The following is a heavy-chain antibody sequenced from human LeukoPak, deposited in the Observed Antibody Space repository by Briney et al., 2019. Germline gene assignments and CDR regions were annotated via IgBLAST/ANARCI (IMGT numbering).Heavy chain of an antibody. CDR1: GFTFSSYG. Sequence: GGSLRLSCAASGFTFSSYGMHWVRQAPGKGLEWVAVISYDGSNKYYADSVKGRFTISRDNSKNTLYLQMNSLRAEDTAVYYCAKDFRRADYYFDYWGQGTLVTVSS. J-gene: IGHJ4*02. V-gene: IGHV3-30*18. CDR3: AKDFRRADYYFDY. CDR2: ISYDGSNK.